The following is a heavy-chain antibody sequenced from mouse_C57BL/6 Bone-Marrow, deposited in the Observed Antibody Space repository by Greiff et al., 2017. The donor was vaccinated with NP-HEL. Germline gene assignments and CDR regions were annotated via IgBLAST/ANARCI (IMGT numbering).Heavy chain of an antibody. CDR3: ARFPYEYGGAHWYFDV. J-gene: IGHJ1*03. Sequence: QVQLQQPGAELVKPGASVKLSCKASGYTFTSYWMQWVKQRPGQGLEWIGEIDPSDSYTNYNQKFKGKATLTVDTSSSTAYMQLSSLTSEDSAVYYCARFPYEYGGAHWYFDVWGTGTTVTVSS. CDR1: GYTFTSYW. D-gene: IGHD2-4*01. CDR2: IDPSDSYT. V-gene: IGHV1-50*01.